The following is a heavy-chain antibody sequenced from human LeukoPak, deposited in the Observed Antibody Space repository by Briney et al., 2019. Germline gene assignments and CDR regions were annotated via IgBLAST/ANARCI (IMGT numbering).Heavy chain of an antibody. CDR3: ANLGYCSGGSCYLPHG. V-gene: IGHV1-2*02. CDR2: INPNSGGT. Sequence: ASVKVSCKTSGYSENFYGITWVRQVAGQGLEWMGWINPNSGGTNYAQKFQGRVTMTRDTSISTAYMELSRLRSDDTAVYYCANLGYCSGGSCYLPHGWGQGTLVTVSS. J-gene: IGHJ4*02. D-gene: IGHD2-15*01. CDR1: GYSENFYG.